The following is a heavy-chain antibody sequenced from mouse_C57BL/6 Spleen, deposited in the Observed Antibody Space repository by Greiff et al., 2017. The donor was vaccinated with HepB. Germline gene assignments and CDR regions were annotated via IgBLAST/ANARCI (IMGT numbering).Heavy chain of an antibody. V-gene: IGHV14-1*01. CDR2: FDPEDGDT. CDR1: GFNIKDYY. J-gene: IGHJ2*01. D-gene: IGHD3-2*02. Sequence: VQLQQSGAELVRPGASVKLSCTASGFNIKDYYMHWVKQRPEQGLEWIGRFDPEDGDTEYAPKFQGKATMTADTSSNTAYLQLSSLTSEDTAVYYCTTAAQAHNFDYWGQGTTLTVSS. CDR3: TTAAQAHNFDY.